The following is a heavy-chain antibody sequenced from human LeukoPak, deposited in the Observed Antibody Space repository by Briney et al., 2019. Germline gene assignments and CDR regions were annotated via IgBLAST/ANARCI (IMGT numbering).Heavy chain of an antibody. J-gene: IGHJ3*02. CDR1: GFSFSTHW. D-gene: IGHD6-19*01. CDR2: INSDGSSI. V-gene: IGHV3-74*01. Sequence: GGSLRLSCAAAGFSFSTHWMHWVRQAPGKGLVWVSRINSDGSSISYADSVKGRFTISRDNAKNTLYLQMNSLRAEDTAVYYCVSSEWYAAFDIWGQGTIVTVSS. CDR3: VSSEWYAAFDI.